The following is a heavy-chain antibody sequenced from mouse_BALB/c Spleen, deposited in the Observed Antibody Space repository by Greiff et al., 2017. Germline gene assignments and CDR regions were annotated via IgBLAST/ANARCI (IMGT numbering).Heavy chain of an antibody. CDR1: GYAFTNYL. CDR2: INPGSGGT. CDR3: ARDGVFYAMDY. V-gene: IGHV1-54*01. J-gene: IGHJ4*01. Sequence: VKLQESGAELVRPGTSVKVSCKASGYAFTNYLIEWVKLRPGQGLEWIGVINPGSGGTNYNEKFKGKATLTADKSSSTAYMQLSSLISDDSAVYFCARDGVFYAMDYWGQGTSVTVSS.